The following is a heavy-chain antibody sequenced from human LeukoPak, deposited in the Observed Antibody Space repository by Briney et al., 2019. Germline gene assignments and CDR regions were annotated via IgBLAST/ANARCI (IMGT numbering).Heavy chain of an antibody. J-gene: IGHJ4*02. CDR1: GYSISSGYY. CDR3: ARGAHSGSYEEYFDH. D-gene: IGHD1-26*01. CDR2: IYHSGST. Sequence: SETLSLTCAVSGYSISSGYYWGWIRQPPGKGLEWIGSIYHSGSTYYNPSLKSRVTISVDTSKNQFSLKLSSVTAADTAVYYCARGAHSGSYEEYFDHWGQGTLVTVSS. V-gene: IGHV4-38-2*01.